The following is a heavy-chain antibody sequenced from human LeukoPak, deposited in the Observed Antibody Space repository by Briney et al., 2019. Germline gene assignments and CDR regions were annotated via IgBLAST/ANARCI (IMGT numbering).Heavy chain of an antibody. CDR1: GYTFNNYG. D-gene: IGHD3-3*01. J-gene: IGHJ4*02. CDR3: LTALDFWSGYYTFAY. Sequence: APVKVLCQASGYTFNNYGMHWVRQAPGQRPEGKRWIKAGNGNTKYSLKFQGRVTLTTDTSASTAYMELSSLRSEDTAVYYCLTALDFWSGYYTFAYWGEGALVTVSS. CDR2: IKAGNGNT. V-gene: IGHV1-3*01.